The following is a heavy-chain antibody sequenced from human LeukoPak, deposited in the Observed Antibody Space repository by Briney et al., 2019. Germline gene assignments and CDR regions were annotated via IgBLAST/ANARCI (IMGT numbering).Heavy chain of an antibody. J-gene: IGHJ4*02. CDR1: GFTFSDYY. Sequence: GGSLRLSCAASGFTFSDYYMSWIRQAPGKGLEWVSYISSSGSTIYYADSVKGRFTISRDNAKNFLYLHMNTLRAEDTAVYYCARGAVHGYYFDYWGQGTLVTVSS. D-gene: IGHD3-10*02. CDR3: ARGAVHGYYFDY. V-gene: IGHV3-11*04. CDR2: ISSSGSTI.